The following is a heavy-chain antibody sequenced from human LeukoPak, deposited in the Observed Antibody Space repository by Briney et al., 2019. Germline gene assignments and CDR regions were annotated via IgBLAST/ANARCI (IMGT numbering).Heavy chain of an antibody. CDR3: AWGPYDFWSGYYGP. Sequence: ASVKVSCKASGYTFTSYGISWVRQAPGQGLEWMGWISAYNGSTNYAQKLQGRVTMTTDTSTSTAYMELRSLRSDDTAVYYCAWGPYDFWSGYYGPWGRGTLVTVSS. CDR2: ISAYNGST. J-gene: IGHJ5*02. D-gene: IGHD3-3*01. CDR1: GYTFTSYG. V-gene: IGHV1-18*01.